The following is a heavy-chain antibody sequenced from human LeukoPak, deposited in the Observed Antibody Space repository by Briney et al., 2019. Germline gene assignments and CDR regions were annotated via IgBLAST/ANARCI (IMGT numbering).Heavy chain of an antibody. CDR1: GSTFSSYA. J-gene: IGHJ4*02. Sequence: PGGSLRLSCAASGSTFSSYAMSWVRQAPGKGLEWVSAISGSGGSTHYADSVKGRFTISRDNSKNTLYLQMNSLRAEDTAVYYCAKQRVVVVPTAMSHDYWGQGTLVTVSS. D-gene: IGHD2-2*01. CDR3: AKQRVVVVPTAMSHDY. CDR2: ISGSGGST. V-gene: IGHV3-23*01.